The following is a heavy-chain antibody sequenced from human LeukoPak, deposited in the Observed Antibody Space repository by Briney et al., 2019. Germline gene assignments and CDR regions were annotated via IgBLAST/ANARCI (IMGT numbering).Heavy chain of an antibody. CDR1: GGSISSSSYY. D-gene: IGHD3-16*02. V-gene: IGHV4-39*07. J-gene: IGHJ4*02. Sequence: SSETLSLTCTVSGGSISSSSYYWGWIRQPPGKGLEWIGSIYYSGSTYYNPSLKSRVTMSVDTSKNQFSLKLSSVTAADTAVYYCARDRRLGELSVRLDYWGQGTLVTVSS. CDR2: IYYSGST. CDR3: ARDRRLGELSVRLDY.